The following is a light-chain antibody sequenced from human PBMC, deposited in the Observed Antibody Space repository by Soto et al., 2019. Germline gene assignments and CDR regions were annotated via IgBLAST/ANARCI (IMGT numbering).Light chain of an antibody. V-gene: IGKV1-8*01. Sequence: AIRMTQSPSSLSASTGDRVTITCRASQGISSYLAWYQQKPGKAPKLLIYAASTLQSGVPSRFSGSGSGTDFPLTISCLQAEYFATYYCQQYYNYPTFGQGTKVEI. CDR3: QQYYNYPT. CDR2: AAS. J-gene: IGKJ1*01. CDR1: QGISSY.